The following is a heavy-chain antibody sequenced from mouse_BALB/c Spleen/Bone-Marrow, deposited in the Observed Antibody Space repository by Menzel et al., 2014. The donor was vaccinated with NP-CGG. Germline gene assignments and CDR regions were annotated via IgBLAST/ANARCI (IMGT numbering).Heavy chain of an antibody. V-gene: IGHV1S81*02. J-gene: IGHJ2*01. CDR3: ARINGYDY. Sequence: VQLVESGAELVKPGASVKLSCKASGYTFTSYWMHWVKQRPGQGLEWIGAIDPGTGRTDYNKKFKSRATLTVDKSSSTAYMHLSSLTSEDSAVYYCARINGYDYWGQGATLTVSS. D-gene: IGHD2-2*01. CDR1: GYTFTSYW. CDR2: IDPGTGRT.